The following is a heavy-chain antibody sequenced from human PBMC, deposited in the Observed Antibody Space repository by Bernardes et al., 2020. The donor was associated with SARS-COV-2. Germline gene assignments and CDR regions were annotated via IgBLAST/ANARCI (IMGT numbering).Heavy chain of an antibody. CDR2: IYTSGST. CDR1: GGSISSYY. V-gene: IGHV4-4*07. J-gene: IGHJ6*02. Sequence: TLSLTCTVSGGSISSYYWSWIRQPAGKGLEWIGRIYTSGSTNYNPSLKSRVTMSVDTSKNQFSLKLSSVTAADTAVYYCARLGTLGVNDYVWGSYARTNYYYGMDVWGQGTTVTVSS. CDR3: ARLGTLGVNDYVWGSYARTNYYYGMDV. D-gene: IGHD3-16*01.